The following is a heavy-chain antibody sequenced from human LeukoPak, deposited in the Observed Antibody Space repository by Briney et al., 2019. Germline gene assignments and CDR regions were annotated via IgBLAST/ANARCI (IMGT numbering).Heavy chain of an antibody. Sequence: GGSLRLSCATSEFTFSTYPMSWVRQAPGKGPEWVSAISGSGGATFYADSVKGRFTISRDNSKNTLYLQMNSLRAEDTAVYYCATRGRDGFNANYYGMDVWGQGTTVTVPS. D-gene: IGHD5-24*01. CDR2: ISGSGGAT. CDR3: ATRGRDGFNANYYGMDV. J-gene: IGHJ6*02. V-gene: IGHV3-23*01. CDR1: EFTFSTYP.